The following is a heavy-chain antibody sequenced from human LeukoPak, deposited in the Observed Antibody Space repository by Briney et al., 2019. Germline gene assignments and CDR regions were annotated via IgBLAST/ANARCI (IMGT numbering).Heavy chain of an antibody. Sequence: QPGGSLRLSCAASGFTFSSYEMNWVRQAPGKGLEWVSYISSSGSTIYYADSVKGRFTISRDNAKNSLYLQMNSLRAEDTAVYYCASSRRYCSGGSCGGNYWGQGTLVTVSS. CDR3: ASSRRYCSGGSCGGNY. D-gene: IGHD2-15*01. CDR1: GFTFSSYE. CDR2: ISSSGSTI. J-gene: IGHJ4*02. V-gene: IGHV3-48*03.